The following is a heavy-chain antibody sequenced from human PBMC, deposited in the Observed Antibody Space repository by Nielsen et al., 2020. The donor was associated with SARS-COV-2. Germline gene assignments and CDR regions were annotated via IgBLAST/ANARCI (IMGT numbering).Heavy chain of an antibody. Sequence: GKSLKISCAASGFTFRNAWMGWVRQAPGKGLEWIGRIKPVSDGGTTDCAAPVKGRFTISRDDSRNTVYLQMNSLRTEDTAMYYCTTDRAIGPRPLFDYWGQGTLVTVSS. V-gene: IGHV3-15*05. J-gene: IGHJ4*02. D-gene: IGHD6-6*01. CDR3: TTDRAIGPRPLFDY. CDR1: GFTFRNAW. CDR2: IKPVSDGGTT.